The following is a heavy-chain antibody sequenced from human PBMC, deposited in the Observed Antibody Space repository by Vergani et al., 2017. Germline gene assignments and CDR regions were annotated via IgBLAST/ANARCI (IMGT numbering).Heavy chain of an antibody. Sequence: QVQLVESGGGVVQPGRSLRLSCAASGFTFSSYGMHWVRQAPGKGLEWVAVIWYDGSNKYYADSVKGRFTISRDNSKNTLYLQMNSLRAEDTAVYYCASDQGPRYYYGMDVGGQGTSVTVSS. CDR2: IWYDGSNK. V-gene: IGHV3-33*01. CDR1: GFTFSSYG. J-gene: IGHJ6*02. CDR3: ASDQGPRYYYGMDV.